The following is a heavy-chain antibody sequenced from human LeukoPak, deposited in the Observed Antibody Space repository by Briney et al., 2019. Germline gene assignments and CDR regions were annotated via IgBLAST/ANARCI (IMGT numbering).Heavy chain of an antibody. J-gene: IGHJ6*03. D-gene: IGHD3-22*01. CDR3: AKEPYYYDSSGYQYSYYYYMDV. CDR2: IRYDGSNK. CDR1: GFTFSSYG. Sequence: GGSLRLSCAASGFTFSSYGMHWVRQAPGKGLEWVAFIRYDGSNKYYADSVKGRFTISRDNSKNTLYLQMNSLRAEDTAVYYCAKEPYYYDSSGYQYSYYYYMDVWGKGTTVTISS. V-gene: IGHV3-30*02.